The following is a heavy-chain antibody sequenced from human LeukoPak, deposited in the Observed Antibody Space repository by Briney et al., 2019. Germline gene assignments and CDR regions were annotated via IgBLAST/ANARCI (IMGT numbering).Heavy chain of an antibody. Sequence: GGSLRLSCAASGFTFSSYGMHWVRQAPGKGLEWVTFIRYDASNKYYADSVKGRFTISRDNSKNTLYLQMNSLRAEDTAVYYCAEDEADYYDSSGYYSGFDYWGQGSLVTVSS. D-gene: IGHD3-22*01. CDR3: AEDEADYYDSSGYYSGFDY. CDR1: GFTFSSYG. J-gene: IGHJ4*02. CDR2: IRYDASNK. V-gene: IGHV3-30*02.